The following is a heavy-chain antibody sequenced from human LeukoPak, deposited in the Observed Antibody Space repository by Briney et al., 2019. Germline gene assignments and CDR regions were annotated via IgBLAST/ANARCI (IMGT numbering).Heavy chain of an antibody. V-gene: IGHV4-34*01. Sequence: SETLSLTCAVYDGSFSGYYWTWIRQPPGKGLEWIGEINHSGSTNYNPSLKSRVTISVDTSKDQFSLKLTSVTAADTAVYYCARVHGYYDILTGYYRYYFDYWGQGTLVTVSS. CDR3: ARVHGYYDILTGYYRYYFDY. CDR2: INHSGST. J-gene: IGHJ4*02. D-gene: IGHD3-9*01. CDR1: DGSFSGYY.